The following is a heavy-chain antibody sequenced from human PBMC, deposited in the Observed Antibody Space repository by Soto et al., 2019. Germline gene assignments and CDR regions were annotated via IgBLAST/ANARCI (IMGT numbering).Heavy chain of an antibody. Sequence: GGSLRLSCAASGFAFSIYAMSLVRQSPGEGLEWVSSVNDSGDRTYYADSVKGRFTISRDNSKNTLYLQMNTLRAEDTALYYCVRDPQSSGRFDNWYDLWGQGTWVTVSS. CDR3: VRDPQSSGRFDNWYDL. D-gene: IGHD3-22*01. V-gene: IGHV3-23*01. CDR1: GFAFSIYA. J-gene: IGHJ5*02. CDR2: VNDSGDRT.